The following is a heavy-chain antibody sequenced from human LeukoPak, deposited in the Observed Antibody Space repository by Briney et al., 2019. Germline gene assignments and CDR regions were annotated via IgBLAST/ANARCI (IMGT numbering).Heavy chain of an antibody. CDR3: ARHRGSSTWYPLNY. CDR1: GGSISSYY. CDR2: IYYSGST. Sequence: SGTLSLTCTVSGGSISSYYWSWIRQPPGKGLEWIGYIYYSGSTNYNPSLKSRVTISVDTSKNQFSLKLSSVTAADTAVYYCARHRGSSTWYPLNYWGQGTLVTVSS. D-gene: IGHD6-13*01. J-gene: IGHJ4*02. V-gene: IGHV4-59*08.